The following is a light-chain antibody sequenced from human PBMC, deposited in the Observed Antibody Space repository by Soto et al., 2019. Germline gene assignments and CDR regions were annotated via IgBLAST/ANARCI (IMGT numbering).Light chain of an antibody. CDR3: QQYYSYSLYT. J-gene: IGKJ2*01. Sequence: DIQMTQSPSSVSASVGDTVTITCRASQDINVYLNWYQQKPGEVPKLLIYSASSLHSGVPSRFTGSGSETDFTLTIRSLQPEDFATYYCQQYYSYSLYTFGQGTKLEIK. CDR2: SAS. V-gene: IGKV1-39*01. CDR1: QDINVY.